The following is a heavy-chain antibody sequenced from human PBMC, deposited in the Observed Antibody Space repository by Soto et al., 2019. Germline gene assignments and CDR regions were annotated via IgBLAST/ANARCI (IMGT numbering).Heavy chain of an antibody. Sequence: EVQLLESGGGLVQPGGSLRLSCAASGFTFSSYAMSWVRQAPGKGLEWVSAISGSGGSTYYAESVKGRFTISRDNPKNTLYLQMNSLRAEDTAVYYCAKDQWGTVTNHYFDYWGQGTLVTVSS. CDR3: AKDQWGTVTNHYFDY. D-gene: IGHD4-17*01. V-gene: IGHV3-23*01. CDR2: ISGSGGST. J-gene: IGHJ4*02. CDR1: GFTFSSYA.